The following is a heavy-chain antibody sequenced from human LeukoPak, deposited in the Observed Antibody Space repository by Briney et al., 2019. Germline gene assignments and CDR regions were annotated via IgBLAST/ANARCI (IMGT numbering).Heavy chain of an antibody. CDR2: ISGSGGTT. Sequence: PGGSLRLSCAASGFTFSSYDMTWVRQAPGKGLEWVAAISGSGGTTYYADSVKGRFTISRDNAKNTLFLQMNSLRVDDTAVYYCAKGTVGAKYWGQGTLVIVSS. J-gene: IGHJ4*02. D-gene: IGHD1-26*01. CDR3: AKGTVGAKY. CDR1: GFTFSSYD. V-gene: IGHV3-23*01.